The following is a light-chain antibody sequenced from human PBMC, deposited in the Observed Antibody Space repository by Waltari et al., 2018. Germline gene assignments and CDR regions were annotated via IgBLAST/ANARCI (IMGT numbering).Light chain of an antibody. Sequence: QSALTQPAPVSGAPGQSVTIPCNGTHSEVGSYDLVPWYQQHPGEAPKLLICEVFKRPPDISSRFSGSKSGSTASLTISGLQPEDEADYYCCSYAGRGTYVFGSGTKVTVL. CDR1: HSEVGSYDL. J-gene: IGLJ1*01. V-gene: IGLV2-23*02. CDR3: CSYAGRGTYV. CDR2: EVF.